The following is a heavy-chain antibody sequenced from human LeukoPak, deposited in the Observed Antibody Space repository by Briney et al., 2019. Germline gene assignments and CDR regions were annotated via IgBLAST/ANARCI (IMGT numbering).Heavy chain of an antibody. Sequence: GESLKISCKGSGYSFTSYWISWVRQMPGKGLEWMGRIDPSDSYTNYSPSFQGHVTISADKSINTAYLQWSSLKASDTAMYYCARHVIQLLTPDYWGQGTLVTVSS. CDR3: ARHVIQLLTPDY. CDR2: IDPSDSYT. V-gene: IGHV5-10-1*01. J-gene: IGHJ4*02. CDR1: GYSFTSYW. D-gene: IGHD5-18*01.